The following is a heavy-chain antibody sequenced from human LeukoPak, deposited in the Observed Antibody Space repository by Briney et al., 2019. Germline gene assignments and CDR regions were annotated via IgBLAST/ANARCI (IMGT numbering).Heavy chain of an antibody. CDR1: GFTYSSYG. V-gene: IGHV3-33*01. J-gene: IGHJ4*02. CDR2: IWYDGSNK. CDR3: ARGDRAVTAIIGL. Sequence: GGSLRLSCAASGFTYSSYGMHWVRQAPGKGLEWVAVIWYDGSNKYYADSMKGRFTISRDNSKNTLYLQMNSLRAEDTAVYYCARGDRAVTAIIGLWGQGTLVTVSS. D-gene: IGHD2-21*02.